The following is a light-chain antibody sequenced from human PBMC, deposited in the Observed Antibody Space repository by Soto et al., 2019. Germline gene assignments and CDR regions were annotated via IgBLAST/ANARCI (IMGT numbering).Light chain of an antibody. V-gene: IGKV1-5*01. J-gene: IGKJ1*01. CDR2: DAS. Sequence: IHKTHSPSTVSASVGDRVVITCRASQNINKWLSWYQQKPGKAPKFLIYDASTLETGVPSRFSGSGSGTEFTLTISSLQPDDFATFYCQQYDTFPRTFGQGTKVDIK. CDR3: QQYDTFPRT. CDR1: QNINKW.